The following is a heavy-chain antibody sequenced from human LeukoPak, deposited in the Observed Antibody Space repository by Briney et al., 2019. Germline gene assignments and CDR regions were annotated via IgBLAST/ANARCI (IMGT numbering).Heavy chain of an antibody. CDR3: ARLEYSSGWYVDY. CDR2: INHSGST. V-gene: IGHV4-34*01. Sequence: SETLSLTCAVYGGSFSGYYWSWIRQPPGKGLEWIGEINHSGSTNYNPSHKSRVTISVDTSKNQFSLKLSSVTAADTAVYYCARLEYSSGWYVDYWGQGTLVTVSS. D-gene: IGHD6-19*01. CDR1: GGSFSGYY. J-gene: IGHJ4*02.